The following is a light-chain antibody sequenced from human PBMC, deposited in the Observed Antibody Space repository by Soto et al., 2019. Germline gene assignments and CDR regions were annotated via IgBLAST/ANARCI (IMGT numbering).Light chain of an antibody. CDR3: QQTYSTPLYI. CDR2: AVS. V-gene: IGKV1-39*01. Sequence: EIQMTQSPSSLSASVGERVTITCRASQSIDSYLNWYQQKPGKAPKLLIYAVSNLQSGVPSRFSGSGSGTDFSLTFSSLQPEDSATYYCQQTYSTPLYIFGQGTKLAIK. J-gene: IGKJ2*01. CDR1: QSIDSY.